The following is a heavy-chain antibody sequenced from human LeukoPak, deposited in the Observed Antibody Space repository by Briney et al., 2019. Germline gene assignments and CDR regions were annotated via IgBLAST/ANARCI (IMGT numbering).Heavy chain of an antibody. CDR2: IYYSGST. D-gene: IGHD6-6*01. Sequence: SETLSLTCTVSGGSISSHYGSWIRQPPGKGLEWIGYIYYSGSTNYNPSLKSRVTISVDTSKNQFSLKLSSVTAADTAVYYCARKGSPPGYMDVWGKGTTVTVSS. J-gene: IGHJ6*03. CDR3: ARKGSPPGYMDV. CDR1: GGSISSHY. V-gene: IGHV4-59*11.